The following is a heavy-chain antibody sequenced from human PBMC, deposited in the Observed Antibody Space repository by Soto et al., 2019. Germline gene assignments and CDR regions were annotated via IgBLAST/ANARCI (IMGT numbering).Heavy chain of an antibody. D-gene: IGHD3-9*01. Sequence: GGSLRLSCAASGFTFSSYGMHWVRQAPGKGLEWVAVISYDGSNKYYADSVKGRFTISRDNSKNTLYLQMNSLRAEDTAVYYCAKDQTGTLRYFDWLSNLDVYYYYYGMDVWGQGTTVTVSS. J-gene: IGHJ6*02. CDR2: ISYDGSNK. V-gene: IGHV3-30*18. CDR3: AKDQTGTLRYFDWLSNLDVYYYYYGMDV. CDR1: GFTFSSYG.